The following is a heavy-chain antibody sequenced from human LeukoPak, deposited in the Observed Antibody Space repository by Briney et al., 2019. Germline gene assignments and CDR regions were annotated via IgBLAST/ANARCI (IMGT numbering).Heavy chain of an antibody. CDR2: IRYDGSNE. D-gene: IGHD3-3*01. V-gene: IGHV3-30*02. CDR1: GFSFSNFG. CDR3: ARDLGIFGDFDY. Sequence: PGGSLRPSCTTSGFSFSNFGMHWVRQAPDKGLEWLAFIRYDGSNEYSADSVKGRFTISRDNSRNTLFLQMDSLRSEDTAVYYCARDLGIFGDFDYWGQGTLVIVSS. J-gene: IGHJ4*02.